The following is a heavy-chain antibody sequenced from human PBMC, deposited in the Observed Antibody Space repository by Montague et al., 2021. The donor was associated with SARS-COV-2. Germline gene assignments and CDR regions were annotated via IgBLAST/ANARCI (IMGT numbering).Heavy chain of an antibody. J-gene: IGHJ3*02. CDR1: GGSISSSSYY. D-gene: IGHD3-22*01. Sequence: SETLSLTCTVSGGSISSSSYYWGWIRQPPGKGLEWIGNIFYSGSTYYNTSLKSRAIISVDTSKNQFSLRLSSVTAADTAVYYCARLPYFYDSTHAFDIWGQGTMVTVSS. CDR2: IFYSGST. V-gene: IGHV4-39*01. CDR3: ARLPYFYDSTHAFDI.